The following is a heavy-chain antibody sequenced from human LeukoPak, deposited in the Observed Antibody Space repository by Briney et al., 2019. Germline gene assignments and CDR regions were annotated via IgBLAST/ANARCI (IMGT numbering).Heavy chain of an antibody. CDR1: GFTFSSYG. CDR2: ISYDGSNK. Sequence: GGSLRLSCAASGFTFSSYGMHWVRQAPGKGLEWVAVISYDGSNKYYADSVKGRFTISRDNSKTTLYLQMSGLRAEDTAVYFCYSSGYWGQGTLVTVSS. V-gene: IGHV3-30*03. D-gene: IGHD6-19*01. CDR3: YSSGY. J-gene: IGHJ4*02.